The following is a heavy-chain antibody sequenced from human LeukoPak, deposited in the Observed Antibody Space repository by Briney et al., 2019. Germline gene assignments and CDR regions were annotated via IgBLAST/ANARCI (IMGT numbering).Heavy chain of an antibody. CDR3: ARDGWVSSSWYAIDY. J-gene: IGHJ4*02. V-gene: IGHV1-46*01. D-gene: IGHD6-13*01. CDR2: INPSGGST. Sequence: ASVKVSCKASGYTFTSYYMHWVRQAPGQGLEWMGIINPSGGSTSYAQKFQGRVTMTRDTSTSTVYMELSSLRSEDTAMYYCARDGWVSSSWYAIDYWGQGTLVTVSS. CDR1: GYTFTSYY.